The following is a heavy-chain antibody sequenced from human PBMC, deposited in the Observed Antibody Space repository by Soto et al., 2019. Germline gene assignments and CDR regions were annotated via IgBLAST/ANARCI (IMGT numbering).Heavy chain of an antibody. Sequence: PGGSLRLSCSASGFTFSSYAMHWVRQAPGKGLEYVSAISSNGGSTYYADSVKGRFTISRDNSKNTLYLQMSSLRAEDTAVYYCVKDPGEVDTAMVTTNDFDYWGKGTLVTVSS. V-gene: IGHV3-64D*08. CDR1: GFTFSSYA. D-gene: IGHD5-18*01. CDR2: ISSNGGST. J-gene: IGHJ4*02. CDR3: VKDPGEVDTAMVTTNDFDY.